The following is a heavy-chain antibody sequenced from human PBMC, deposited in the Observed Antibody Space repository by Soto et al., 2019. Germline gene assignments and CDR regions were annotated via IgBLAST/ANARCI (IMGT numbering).Heavy chain of an antibody. CDR2: IIPILGIA. Sequence: SVKVSCKASGGTFSSYTISWVRQAPGQGLEWMGRIIPILGIANYAQKFQGRVTITADKSTSTAYMELSSLRSEDAAMYYCARDPCSGGSCYLVDAFDIWGQGTMVTVSS. J-gene: IGHJ3*02. CDR1: GGTFSSYT. D-gene: IGHD2-15*01. V-gene: IGHV1-69*04. CDR3: ARDPCSGGSCYLVDAFDI.